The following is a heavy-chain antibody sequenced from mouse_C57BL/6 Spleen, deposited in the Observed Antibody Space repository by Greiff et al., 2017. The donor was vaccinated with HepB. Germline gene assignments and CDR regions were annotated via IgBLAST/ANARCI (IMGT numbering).Heavy chain of an antibody. CDR2: IYPRDGST. V-gene: IGHV1-85*01. D-gene: IGHD6-1*01. CDR3: ARSADGSWFAY. J-gene: IGHJ3*01. CDR1: GYTFTSYD. Sequence: VQLQQSGPELVKPGASVKLSCKASGYTFTSYDRNWVKQRPGQGLEWIGWIYPRDGSTKYNEKFKGKATLTVDTSSSTAYMELHSLTSEDSAVYFCARSADGSWFAYWGQGTLVTVSA.